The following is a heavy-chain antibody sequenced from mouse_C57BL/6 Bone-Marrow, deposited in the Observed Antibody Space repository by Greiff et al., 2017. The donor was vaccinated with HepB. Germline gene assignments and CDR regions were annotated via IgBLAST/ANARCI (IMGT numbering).Heavy chain of an antibody. CDR1: GYAFSSSW. CDR2: IYPGDGDT. CDR3: ARYAMDY. Sequence: VKLKESGPELVKPGASVKISCKASGYAFSSSWMNWVKQRPGKGLEWIGRIYPGDGDTNYNGKFKGKATLTADKSSSTAYMQLSSLTSEDSAVYFCARYAMDYWGQGTSVTVSS. J-gene: IGHJ4*01. V-gene: IGHV1-82*01.